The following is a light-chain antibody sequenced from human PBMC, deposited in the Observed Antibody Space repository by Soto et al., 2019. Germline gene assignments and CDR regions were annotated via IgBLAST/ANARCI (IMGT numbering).Light chain of an antibody. CDR3: QQYNSYSWT. CDR2: DAS. V-gene: IGKV1-5*01. Sequence: DIQMTQSPSTLSASVGDRVTSTCRASQSITIWLAWYQQKPGKAPKLLIFDASSLESGVPSRFSGSGSGTEFTLTISSLQPDDFATYYCQQYNSYSWTFGQGTKVDIK. J-gene: IGKJ1*01. CDR1: QSITIW.